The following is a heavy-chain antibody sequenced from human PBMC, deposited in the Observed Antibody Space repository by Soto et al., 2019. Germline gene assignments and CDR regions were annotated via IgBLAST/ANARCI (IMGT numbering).Heavy chain of an antibody. J-gene: IGHJ5*01. CDR3: TRDRAYNRFDY. V-gene: IGHV3-7*01. CDR2: INEDGSAK. D-gene: IGHD3-10*01. Sequence: QLVESGGGLVQPGGSLRLSCVDSGFVFSDSWMAWVRQAPGRGLEWVANINEDGSAKYYVDSVKGRFTVSRDNARNSLYLQMNRLRADDTALYYCTRDRAYNRFDYWGLGTLVTVSP. CDR1: GFVFSDSW.